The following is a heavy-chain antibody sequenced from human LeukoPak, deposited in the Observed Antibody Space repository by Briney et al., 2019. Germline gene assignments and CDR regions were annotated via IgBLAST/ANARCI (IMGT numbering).Heavy chain of an antibody. CDR3: ARDSRVSGDY. V-gene: IGHV1-2*06. J-gene: IGHJ4*02. CDR1: GYTFTGYY. D-gene: IGHD2-2*01. Sequence: ASVKVSCKTSGYTFTGYYMHWVRQAPGQGLEWLGRIDPNSGGTSYAHNFQGRVTMTRDTSISTAYMDLSSLRSDDTAVYYCARDSRVSGDYWGRGTLATVSS. CDR2: IDPNSGGT.